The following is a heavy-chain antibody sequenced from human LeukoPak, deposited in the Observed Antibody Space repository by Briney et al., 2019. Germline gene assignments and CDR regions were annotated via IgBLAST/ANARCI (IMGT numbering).Heavy chain of an antibody. CDR3: AKDKYSSSSYGMDD. D-gene: IGHD6-6*01. Sequence: GGSLRLSCTASGFTFDDYAMHWVRQAPGRGLEWVSGISWNSGSIGYADSGKGRFTISRDNAKNSLYLQMNSLRAEDTALYYCAKDKYSSSSYGMDDWGQGTTVIVSS. CDR2: ISWNSGSI. CDR1: GFTFDDYA. V-gene: IGHV3-9*01. J-gene: IGHJ6*02.